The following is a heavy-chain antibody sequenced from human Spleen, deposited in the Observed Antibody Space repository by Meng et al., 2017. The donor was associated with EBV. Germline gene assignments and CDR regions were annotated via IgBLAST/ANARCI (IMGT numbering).Heavy chain of an antibody. D-gene: IGHD5-24*01. CDR1: GYKLITYG. V-gene: IGHV1-18*01. CDR2: ISPYTGKT. J-gene: IGHJ4*01. CDR3: ATDAEWLQLWYLAY. Sequence: VPLGQSGTEVKKPGASVKDSGKASGYKLITYGISWVRQAPGQGLEWMGWISPYTGKTNYAQKVQGRVTMTTDTSTSTAYMELKGLRSDDTAVYYCATDAEWLQLWYLAYWGQGTLVTVSS.